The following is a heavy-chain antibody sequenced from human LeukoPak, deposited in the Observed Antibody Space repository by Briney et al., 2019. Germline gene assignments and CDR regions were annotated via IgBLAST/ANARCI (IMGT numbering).Heavy chain of an antibody. CDR2: ISSSSYI. V-gene: IGHV3-21*01. CDR3: ARDFSGYDSFDY. Sequence: GGSLRLSCAASGFTFSSYSMNWVRQAPGKGLEWVSSISSSSYIYYADSVKGRFTISRDNAKNSLYLQMNSLRAEDTAVYYCARDFSGYDSFDYWGQGTLVTVSS. CDR1: GFTFSSYS. J-gene: IGHJ4*02. D-gene: IGHD5-12*01.